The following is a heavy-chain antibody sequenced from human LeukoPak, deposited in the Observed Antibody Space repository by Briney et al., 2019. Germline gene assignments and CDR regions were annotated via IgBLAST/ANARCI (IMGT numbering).Heavy chain of an antibody. V-gene: IGHV4-34*01. CDR2: INHSGST. J-gene: IGHJ6*03. Sequence: PSEILSLTCAVYGGSFSGHYWTWIRQPPGKGLEWIGEINHSGSTNYNPSLKSRVTISVDTSKNQFSLKLSSVTAADTAVYYCARFVGDYGDYDNYYYYYYMDVWGKGTTVTISS. CDR3: ARFVGDYGDYDNYYYYYYMDV. D-gene: IGHD4-17*01. CDR1: GGSFSGHY.